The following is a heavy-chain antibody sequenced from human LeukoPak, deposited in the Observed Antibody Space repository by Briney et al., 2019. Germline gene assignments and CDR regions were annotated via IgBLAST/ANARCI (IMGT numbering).Heavy chain of an antibody. D-gene: IGHD6-6*01. CDR1: GGSISSGGYS. V-gene: IGHV4-34*01. Sequence: SETLSLTCAVSGGSISSGGYSWSWIRQPPGKGLEWIGEISHSGSTNYSPSLKSRVTISLDTSKNQFSLKLSSVTAADTAVYYCARPHSSSSLFINYWGQGTLVTVSS. J-gene: IGHJ4*02. CDR2: ISHSGST. CDR3: ARPHSSSSLFINY.